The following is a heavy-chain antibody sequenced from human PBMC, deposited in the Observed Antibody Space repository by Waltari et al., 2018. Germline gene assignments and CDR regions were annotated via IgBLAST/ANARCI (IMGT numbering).Heavy chain of an antibody. CDR1: GFTFSGYW. CDR2: INGDGRNT. D-gene: IGHD4-17*01. J-gene: IGHJ4*02. Sequence: EVPLVESGGGLVQPGGFLRLSCAASGFTFSGYWMHWVRQAPGKGLGWVSRINGDGRNTNYADSVKGRFTISRDNAKNTLYLQMNSLRAEDTAVYYCVRGGGTYGDWDYWGLGTLVTVSS. V-gene: IGHV3-74*01. CDR3: VRGGGTYGDWDY.